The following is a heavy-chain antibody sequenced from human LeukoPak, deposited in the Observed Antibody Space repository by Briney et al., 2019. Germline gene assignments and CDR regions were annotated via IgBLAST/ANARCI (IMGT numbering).Heavy chain of an antibody. CDR2: ISSSSSYI. V-gene: IGHV3-21*01. J-gene: IGHJ4*02. Sequence: GGSLSLCCASSGFTFSSYSMNWVRQAPGKGLEWVSSISSSSSYIYYPDSVKGRFTISRDNAKNSLYLQMNSLRAEDTAVYYCARNRGRYPFDYWGQGTLVTVSS. CDR1: GFTFSSYS. CDR3: ARNRGRYPFDY. D-gene: IGHD1-26*01.